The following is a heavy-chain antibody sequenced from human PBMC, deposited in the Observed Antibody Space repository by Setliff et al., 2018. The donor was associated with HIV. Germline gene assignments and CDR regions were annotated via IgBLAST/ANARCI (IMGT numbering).Heavy chain of an antibody. D-gene: IGHD3-3*01. CDR2: INHSGST. J-gene: IGHJ4*02. CDR1: GGSFSGYY. CDR3: ARGIENFWSGYIR. Sequence: LSLTCAVYGGSFSGYYWSWIRQPPGKGLEWIGEINHSGSTNYNPSLKSRVTMSVDPSKNQFSLKLTSVTAADTAVYYCARGIENFWSGYIRWGQGTLVTVSS. V-gene: IGHV4-34*01.